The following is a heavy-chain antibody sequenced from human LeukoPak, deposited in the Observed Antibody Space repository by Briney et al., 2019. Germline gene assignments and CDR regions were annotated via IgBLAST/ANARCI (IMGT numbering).Heavy chain of an antibody. V-gene: IGHV3-48*03. J-gene: IGHJ4*02. CDR1: GFTFSGYE. CDR3: ARDGPGYSFDY. D-gene: IGHD5-18*01. Sequence: PGGSLRLSCAASGFTFSGYEMNWVRQAPGEGLEWVSCISTSGSTIYYADSVKGRFTISRDNARNSLYLQMNSLRAEDTAIYYCARDGPGYSFDYWGQGTLVTVSS. CDR2: ISTSGSTI.